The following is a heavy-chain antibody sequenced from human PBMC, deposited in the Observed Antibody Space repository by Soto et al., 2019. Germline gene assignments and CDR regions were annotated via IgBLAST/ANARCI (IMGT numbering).Heavy chain of an antibody. CDR2: IIPIFGTA. D-gene: IGHD3-22*01. CDR1: GGTFSSYA. V-gene: IGHV1-69*01. J-gene: IGHJ6*02. Sequence: QVQLVQSGAEVKKPGSSVKVSCTASGGTFSSYAISWVRQAPGQGLEWMGGIIPIFGTANYAQTFQGRVTITADESTSTDYMELSSLRSEDTAVYYCARDRSFYDDDSSCSGMHYGMDVWGQGTTVTVSS. CDR3: ARDRSFYDDDSSCSGMHYGMDV.